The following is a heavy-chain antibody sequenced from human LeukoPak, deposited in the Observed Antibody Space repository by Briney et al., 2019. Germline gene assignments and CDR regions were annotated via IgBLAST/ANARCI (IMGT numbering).Heavy chain of an antibody. D-gene: IGHD1-26*01. CDR3: AKVRYSGNYFEWFDP. J-gene: IGHJ5*02. CDR2: IWYDGSNK. V-gene: IGHV3-33*06. Sequence: PGGSLRLSCAASGFTFSSYGMHWVRQAPGKGPEWVAVIWYDGSNKYYADSVKGRFTISRDNSKNTLYLQMNSLRAEDTAVYYCAKVRYSGNYFEWFDPWGQGTLVTVSS. CDR1: GFTFSSYG.